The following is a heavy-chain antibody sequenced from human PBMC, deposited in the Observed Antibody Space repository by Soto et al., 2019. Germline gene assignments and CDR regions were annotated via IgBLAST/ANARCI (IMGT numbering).Heavy chain of an antibody. D-gene: IGHD6-19*01. V-gene: IGHV3-23*01. CDR1: GFTFSSYA. CDR3: AKGRIAVAAPFNWFDP. CDR2: ITYSGDNT. J-gene: IGHJ5*02. Sequence: GGSLRLSCAASGFTFSSYAMSWVRQAPGKGLEWVSSITYSGDNTHYADSVKGRFTISRDNPKNTLSLQMNSLRVEDTAVYHCAKGRIAVAAPFNWFDPWGQGTLVTVSS.